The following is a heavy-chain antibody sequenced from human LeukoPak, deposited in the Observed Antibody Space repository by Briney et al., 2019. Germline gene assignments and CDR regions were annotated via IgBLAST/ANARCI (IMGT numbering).Heavy chain of an antibody. Sequence: GASVKVSCKASGYTFTSYGISWVRQAPGQGLEWMGWISAYNGNTNYAQKLQGRVTMTTDTSTSTAYMELRSLRSDDTAVYYCARDLTAPRDSSGWTSTIDYWGQGTLVTVSS. D-gene: IGHD6-19*01. CDR2: ISAYNGNT. CDR3: ARDLTAPRDSSGWTSTIDY. CDR1: GYTFTSYG. V-gene: IGHV1-18*01. J-gene: IGHJ4*02.